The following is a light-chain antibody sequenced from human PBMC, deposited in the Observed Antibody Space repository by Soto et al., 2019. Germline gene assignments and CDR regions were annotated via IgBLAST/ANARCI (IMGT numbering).Light chain of an antibody. CDR2: GAS. Sequence: ESVMTQSPSTVSVPPGERATLSCRASQSVSSNLAWYQQKPGQAPSLLIYGASSRATGIPARFSGSGSETDFTLTISRLEPEDFALYYCQQYGSSAPITFGQGTRLAI. CDR1: QSVSSN. CDR3: QQYGSSAPIT. V-gene: IGKV3-20*01. J-gene: IGKJ5*01.